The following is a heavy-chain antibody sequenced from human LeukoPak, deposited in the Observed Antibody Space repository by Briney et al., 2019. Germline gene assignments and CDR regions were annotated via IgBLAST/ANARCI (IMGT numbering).Heavy chain of an antibody. CDR1: GFTFSHYW. J-gene: IGHJ4*02. CDR3: ARADWGSIDY. D-gene: IGHD7-27*01. CDR2: IRPDANDG. V-gene: IGHV3-7*01. Sequence: GGSLRLSCAASGFTFSHYWMAWVRQAPGKGLESVAIIRPDANDGSYVDSVKGRFTISRDNAKNSLYLQLNSLRAEDTAVYFCARADWGSIDYWGQGALVTVSS.